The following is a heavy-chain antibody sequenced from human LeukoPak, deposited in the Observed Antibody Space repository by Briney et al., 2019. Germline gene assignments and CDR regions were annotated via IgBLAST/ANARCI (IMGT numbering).Heavy chain of an antibody. CDR2: INRNGGST. CDR3: ARDTSSSYSSGSDY. J-gene: IGHJ4*02. CDR1: GFTFDDYG. V-gene: IGHV3-20*04. D-gene: IGHD3-10*01. Sequence: GGSLRLSCAASGFTFDDYGMSWVRQAPGKGLEWVSGINRNGGSTGYADSVKGRFTISRDNAKNSLYLQMNSLRAEDTALYYCARDTSSSYSSGSDYWGQGTLVTASS.